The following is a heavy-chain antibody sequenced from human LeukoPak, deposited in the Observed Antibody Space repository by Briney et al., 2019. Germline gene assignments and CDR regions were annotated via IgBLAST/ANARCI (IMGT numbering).Heavy chain of an antibody. Sequence: PSETLSLTCTVSGDSISRSTYYWAWIRQPPGTGLEWIGCVYYGRSPYFNPSLESRATISVDTSKNHFSLKMSSVTAADTAVYYCARSSGTGTFSYWGQGTLVTVSS. D-gene: IGHD6-25*01. CDR2: VYYGRSP. V-gene: IGHV4-39*02. J-gene: IGHJ4*02. CDR3: ARSSGTGTFSY. CDR1: GDSISRSTYY.